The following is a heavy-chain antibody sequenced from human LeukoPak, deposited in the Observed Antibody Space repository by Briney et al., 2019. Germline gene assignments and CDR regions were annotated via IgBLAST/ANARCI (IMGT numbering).Heavy chain of an antibody. CDR1: RFTLRSDA. V-gene: IGHV3-23*01. Sequence: GGSLRLSCAVSRFTLRSDAMRSVPQAPGKGLERVSAISGRGDSTYYADSAQGRFTISRDNSKNTLYLQMNSLRGEDTAIYYCANDRWDYWGQGTLVTVSS. D-gene: IGHD4-23*01. J-gene: IGHJ4*02. CDR2: ISGRGDST. CDR3: ANDRWDY.